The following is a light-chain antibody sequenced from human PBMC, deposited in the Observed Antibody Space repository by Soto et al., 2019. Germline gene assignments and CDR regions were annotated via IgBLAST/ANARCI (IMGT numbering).Light chain of an antibody. CDR3: QQYGSSLPYT. J-gene: IGKJ2*01. CDR1: QSVSSSY. V-gene: IGKV3-20*01. Sequence: EIVLTQSPGTLSLSPGERATLSCRASQSVSSSYLAGYQQKPGQAPRLLIYGASSRAPGIPDRFSGSGSGTDFTLTLSRLEPEDFAVYYCQQYGSSLPYTFGQGTKLEIK. CDR2: GAS.